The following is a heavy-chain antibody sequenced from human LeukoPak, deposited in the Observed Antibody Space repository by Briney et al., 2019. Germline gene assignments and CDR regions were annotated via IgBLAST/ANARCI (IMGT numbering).Heavy chain of an antibody. Sequence: ASVKVSCKVSGYTFTDYYMHWVRQAPGQGLEWMGIINPSGGSTSYAQKFQGRVTMTRDTSTSTVYMELSSLRSEDTAVYYCARDGGGDRYSGSYYYYYYYMDVWGKGTTVTVSS. D-gene: IGHD1-26*01. J-gene: IGHJ6*03. CDR2: INPSGGST. V-gene: IGHV1-46*01. CDR1: GYTFTDYY. CDR3: ARDGGGDRYSGSYYYYYYYMDV.